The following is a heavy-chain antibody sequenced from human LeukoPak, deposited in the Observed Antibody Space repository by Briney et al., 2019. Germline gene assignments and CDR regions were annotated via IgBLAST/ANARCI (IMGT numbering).Heavy chain of an antibody. Sequence: SETLSLTCTVSGGSISSSSYYWGWIRQPPGKGLEWIGSIYYSGSTYYNPSLKSRVTISVDTSKNQFSLKLSSVTAADTAVYYCARAPLEIVVVPAATSFDYWGQGTLVTVSP. CDR3: ARAPLEIVVVPAATSFDY. CDR2: IYYSGST. D-gene: IGHD2-2*03. CDR1: GGSISSSSYY. J-gene: IGHJ4*02. V-gene: IGHV4-39*07.